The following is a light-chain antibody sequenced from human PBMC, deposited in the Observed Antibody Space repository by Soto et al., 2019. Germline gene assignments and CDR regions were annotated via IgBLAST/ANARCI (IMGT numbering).Light chain of an antibody. CDR1: QSIVTY. CDR3: QQSYSTPPWT. Sequence: IQMTNSPSSLSASVGDIVTITCRSSQSIVTYLYWYLQKPGKDPKLLIYAASNLQSGVPSRFCGSGSGTDFTLTISSLQPEDFATYFCQQSYSTPPWTCGQGTKGDIK. J-gene: IGKJ1*01. CDR2: AAS. V-gene: IGKV1-39*01.